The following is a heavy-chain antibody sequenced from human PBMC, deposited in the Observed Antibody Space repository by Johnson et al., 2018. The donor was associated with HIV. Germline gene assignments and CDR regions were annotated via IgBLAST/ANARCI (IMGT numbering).Heavy chain of an antibody. CDR3: AKSGRSFWGVNSHDAFDI. CDR2: IRYDGSNK. Sequence: QVQLVESGGGVVQPGGSLRLSCAASGFTFSAYGMHWVRQAPGKGLEWVAFIRYDGSNKYYAESVKGRFTISRDNSKNTLYLQMNSLRTEDTAMYYCAKSGRSFWGVNSHDAFDIWGQGTMVTVSS. D-gene: IGHD1-26*01. CDR1: GFTFSAYG. J-gene: IGHJ3*02. V-gene: IGHV3-30*02.